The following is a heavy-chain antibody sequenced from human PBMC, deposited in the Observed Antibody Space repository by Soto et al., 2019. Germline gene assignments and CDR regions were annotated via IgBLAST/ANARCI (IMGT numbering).Heavy chain of an antibody. CDR1: GFTFSSYG. V-gene: IGHV3-30*18. J-gene: IGHJ6*02. CDR3: AKDILGQQLVRYYYGMDV. Sequence: QVQLVESGGGVVQPGRSLRLSCAASGFTFSSYGMHWVRQAPGKGLEWVAVISYDGSNKYYADSVKGRFTISRDNSKNTLYLQMNSLRAEDMAVYYCAKDILGQQLVRYYYGMDVWGQGTTVTVSS. CDR2: ISYDGSNK. D-gene: IGHD6-13*01.